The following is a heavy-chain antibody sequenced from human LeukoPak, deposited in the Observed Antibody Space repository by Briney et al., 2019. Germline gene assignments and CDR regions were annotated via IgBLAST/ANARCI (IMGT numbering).Heavy chain of an antibody. CDR3: ARAHYLRLYFFDY. CDR2: INPNSGGT. Sequence: ASVKVSCKASGYTITDYYIHWVRQAPGQGLEWMGWINPNSGGTNYAQTFEGRVTMTTDTSINIAYVELTSLTSDDTAVYFCARAHYLRLYFFDYWGQGTLVTVSS. J-gene: IGHJ4*02. CDR1: GYTITDYY. D-gene: IGHD3-10*01. V-gene: IGHV1-2*02.